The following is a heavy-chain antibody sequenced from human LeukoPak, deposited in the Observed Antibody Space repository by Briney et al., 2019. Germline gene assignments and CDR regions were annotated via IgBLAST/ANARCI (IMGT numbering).Heavy chain of an antibody. D-gene: IGHD2-8*02. Sequence: SETLSLTCTVSGGSISSGGYYWCWIRQPPRKGLGWIGRIYTSGSTNYNPSLKSRVTMSVDTSKNQFSLKLSSVTAADTAVYYCARVSHVVFAFDIWGQGTMVTVSS. J-gene: IGHJ3*02. CDR2: IYTSGST. CDR3: ARVSHVVFAFDI. CDR1: GGSISSGGYY. V-gene: IGHV4-61*02.